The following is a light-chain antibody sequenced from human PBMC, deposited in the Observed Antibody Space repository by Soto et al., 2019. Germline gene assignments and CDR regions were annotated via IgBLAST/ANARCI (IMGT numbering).Light chain of an antibody. J-gene: IGLJ3*02. Sequence: SVLTQPPSASGAPGQRVTISCSGSSPNIGSNYVYWYQQLPGTAPKLLIYRNNQRPSGVPDRFSGSKSGTSASLAISGLRSEDEAEYYCAAWDDSLGGPWVFGGGTKLTVL. CDR2: RNN. V-gene: IGLV1-47*01. CDR3: AAWDDSLGGPWV. CDR1: SPNIGSNY.